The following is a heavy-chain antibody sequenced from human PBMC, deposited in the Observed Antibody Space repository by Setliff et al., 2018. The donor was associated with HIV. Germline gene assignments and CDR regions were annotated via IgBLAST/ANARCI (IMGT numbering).Heavy chain of an antibody. CDR1: GGSIRSGSYY. V-gene: IGHV4-61*09. CDR2: IYTNGYT. Sequence: SETLSLTCTVSGGSIRSGSYYWTWIRQPAGKGPEWIGHIYTNGYTNYNPSLKSRVTISVDTSRDQFSLQLTSVTAADTAVYYCARAPPGIQNDAFDAWGQGTMVTVS. J-gene: IGHJ3*01. CDR3: ARAPPGIQNDAFDA.